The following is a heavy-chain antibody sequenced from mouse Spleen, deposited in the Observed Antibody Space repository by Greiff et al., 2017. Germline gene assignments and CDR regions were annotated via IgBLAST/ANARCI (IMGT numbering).Heavy chain of an antibody. CDR1: GYTFTSYW. J-gene: IGHJ1*01. D-gene: IGHD1-1*01. V-gene: IGHV1-61*01. Sequence: QVQLQQPGAELVRPGSSVKLSCKASGYTFTSYWMDWVKQRPGQGLEWIGNIYPSDSETHYNQKFKDKATLTVDKSSSTAYMQLSSLTSEDSAVYYCARGITTVVDFDVWGAGTTVTVSS. CDR3: ARGITTVVDFDV. CDR2: IYPSDSET.